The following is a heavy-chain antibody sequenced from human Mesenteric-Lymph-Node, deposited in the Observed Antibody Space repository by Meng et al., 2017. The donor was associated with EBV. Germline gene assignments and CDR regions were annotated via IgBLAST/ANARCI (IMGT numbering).Heavy chain of an antibody. CDR3: ARDPAAFDF. V-gene: IGHV6-1*01. CDR2: TYYKSKWYN. D-gene: IGHD6-25*01. CDR1: GDSVSTNSAA. Sequence: QVQLQQSGPGLVKPSHTLSCTCAISGDSVSTNSAAWNWIRQSPSGGLEWLGRTYYKSKWYNDYAESVKSRITINPDTSKNQFSLQLNSVTPEDTAVYYCARDPAAFDFWGQGILVNVSS. J-gene: IGHJ4*02.